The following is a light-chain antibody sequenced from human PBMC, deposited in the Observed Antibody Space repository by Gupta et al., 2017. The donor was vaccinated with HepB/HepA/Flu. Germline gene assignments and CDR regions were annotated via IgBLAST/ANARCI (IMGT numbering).Light chain of an antibody. CDR1: QSVKNY. J-gene: IGKJ4*01. Sequence: ESVLTQSPATLSLSPGESATLSCRASQSVKNYLAWYQQKPGQAPRLLIYDASNRATGIPARFSGSGSGTDFTLTISSLEPEDFAIYYCQQRSNWPLTFGGGTKVEIK. CDR3: QQRSNWPLT. CDR2: DAS. V-gene: IGKV3-11*01.